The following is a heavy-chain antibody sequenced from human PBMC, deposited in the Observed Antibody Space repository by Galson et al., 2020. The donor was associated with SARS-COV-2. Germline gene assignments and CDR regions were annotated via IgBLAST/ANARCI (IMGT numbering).Heavy chain of an antibody. CDR1: GFTLRNAW. CDR2: IKSKTEGGTT. J-gene: IGHJ3*02. V-gene: IGHV3-15*01. D-gene: IGHD3-16*01. Sequence: GGSLRLPCAASGFTLRNAWMRWARDATGKGGEWGGCIKSKTEGGTTEYAARVKDRLNIPRDDSKNTLYLQMNSLKTEDTAVYYCTTEHGGDYVWGGYGDAFDIWGQGTMVAVAS. CDR3: TTEHGGDYVWGGYGDAFDI.